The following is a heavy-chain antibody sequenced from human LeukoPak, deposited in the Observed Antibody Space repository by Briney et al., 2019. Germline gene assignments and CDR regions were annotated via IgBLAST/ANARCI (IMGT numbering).Heavy chain of an antibody. Sequence: GGTLRLSCVASGFTFSDYAMSWVRQAPGKGLEVGSGNSDSGGSTYYADSVKGRCTISRDNSKNTVSLQMNNLTAEDTAVYFCARHDSFIPYWGQGTLVSVTS. D-gene: IGHD3-16*02. V-gene: IGHV3-23*01. CDR3: ARHDSFIPY. J-gene: IGHJ4*02. CDR2: NSDSGGST. CDR1: GFTFSDYA.